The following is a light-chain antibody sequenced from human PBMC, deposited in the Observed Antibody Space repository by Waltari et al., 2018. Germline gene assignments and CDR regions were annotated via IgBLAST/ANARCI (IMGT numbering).Light chain of an antibody. J-gene: IGLJ2*01. CDR3: QTYDVTNVI. CDR2: NDN. Sequence: NFMLTQPHSVSESPGKTVTISCTRSSGSIAGKFVQWYQQRPGSVPTAVIYNDNQRPSGGPKRFSGSIDTYSKSASRTISGLRTEDEADYYCQTYDVTNVIFGGGTKLTV. V-gene: IGLV6-57*04. CDR1: SGSIAGKF.